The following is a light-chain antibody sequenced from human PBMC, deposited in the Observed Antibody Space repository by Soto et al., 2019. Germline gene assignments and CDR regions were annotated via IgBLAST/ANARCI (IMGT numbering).Light chain of an antibody. CDR1: SSDVGNYNF. CDR2: EVY. J-gene: IGLJ2*01. V-gene: IGLV2-23*02. CDR3: CSYAGSTTFVI. Sequence: QSVLTQPASVSGSPGQSITISCTGTSSDVGNYNFVSWYQKHPGKAPKFVIYEVYKRPSGISNRFSGSKSGNTASLTISGLQAEYEADYYCCSYAGSTTFVIFGGGTQLTVL.